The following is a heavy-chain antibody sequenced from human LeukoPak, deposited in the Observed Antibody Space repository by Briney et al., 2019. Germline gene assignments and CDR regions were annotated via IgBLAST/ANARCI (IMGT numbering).Heavy chain of an antibody. CDR2: IKDDGRQK. V-gene: IGHV3-7*01. D-gene: IGHD2-2*01. CDR3: ARDASRGFDS. J-gene: IGHJ4*02. Sequence: GGSLRLSCAPSGFTFSRYWMTWVRQPPGKGLEWVASIKDDGRQKYYLDSVKGRFTVSRDNAKNSVYLQMDSLRAEDTALYYCARDASRGFDSWGQGTLVTASS. CDR1: GFTFSRYW.